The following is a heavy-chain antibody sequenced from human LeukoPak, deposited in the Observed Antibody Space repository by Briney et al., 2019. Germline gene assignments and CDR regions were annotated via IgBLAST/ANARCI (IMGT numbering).Heavy chain of an antibody. CDR1: GFTFSIYG. Sequence: GGSLRLSCAASGFTFSIYGMHWVRQAPGKGLGWVAVISHDGRNKFYGDSVKGRFNISRDNSKDTLDLQMNSLRVEDTAVYYCAKGSDLVRCSGGSCSSYYYYGLDDLGQGTTVTVSS. CDR2: ISHDGRNK. J-gene: IGHJ6*02. CDR3: AKGSDLVRCSGGSCSSYYYYGLDD. V-gene: IGHV3-30*18. D-gene: IGHD2-15*01.